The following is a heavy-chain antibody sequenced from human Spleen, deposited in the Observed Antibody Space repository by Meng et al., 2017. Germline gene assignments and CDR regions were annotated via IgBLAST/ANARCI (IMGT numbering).Heavy chain of an antibody. Sequence: ASVKVSCKPSGYNFPDYYIHWVRRAPGQGLEWMGRINPKSGDTHYAQKFQARVTMTGDTSISTAYMELSGLRSDDTAVYYCASGYSSSKYYYYYGMDVWGQGTTVTVSS. V-gene: IGHV1-2*06. J-gene: IGHJ6*02. D-gene: IGHD6-13*01. CDR1: GYNFPDYY. CDR2: INPKSGDT. CDR3: ASGYSSSKYYYYYGMDV.